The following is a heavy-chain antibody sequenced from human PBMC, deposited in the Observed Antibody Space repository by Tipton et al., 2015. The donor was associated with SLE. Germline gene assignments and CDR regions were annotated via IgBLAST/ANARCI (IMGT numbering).Heavy chain of an antibody. CDR2: IDWEDDK. D-gene: IGHD1-20*01. J-gene: IGHJ6*02. V-gene: IGHV2-70*11. CDR1: GFSLSTSGMC. Sequence: LVKPSQTLTLTCTFSGFSLSTSGMCVSWIRQPPGKALEWLARIDWEDDKDYSTSLKTRLTISKDTSKNQVVLSMSNMDPVDTATYYCAQANNCYYYFGMDVWGLGTTVTVSS. CDR3: AQANNCYYYFGMDV.